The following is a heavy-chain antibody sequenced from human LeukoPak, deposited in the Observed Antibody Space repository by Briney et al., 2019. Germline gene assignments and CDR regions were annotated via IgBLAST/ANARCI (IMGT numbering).Heavy chain of an antibody. CDR1: GGPFDHYY. V-gene: IGHV4-34*01. Sequence: ASETLSLTCTVHGGPFDHYYWTWIRQSPGMGLGWIGEINESGSTNYDPSLQSRVTISVDTSKNHLFLKMTSVTAADTAVYYCASRIGRYNYYFGMDVWGQGTTVTVSS. CDR3: ASRIGRYNYYFGMDV. CDR2: INESGST. J-gene: IGHJ6*02. D-gene: IGHD1-26*01.